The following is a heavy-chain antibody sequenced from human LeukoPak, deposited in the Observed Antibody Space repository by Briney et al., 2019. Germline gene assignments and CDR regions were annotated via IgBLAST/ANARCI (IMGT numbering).Heavy chain of an antibody. Sequence: ASVKVSCKASGYTFTSYDINWVRQATGQGLEWMGWMNPNSGDTNYAQKFQGWVTMTRDTSISTAYMELSRLRSDDTAVYYCACAMADYYYYGLDVWGQGTTVTVSS. D-gene: IGHD5-18*01. V-gene: IGHV1-2*04. CDR2: MNPNSGDT. CDR3: ACAMADYYYYGLDV. J-gene: IGHJ6*02. CDR1: GYTFTSYD.